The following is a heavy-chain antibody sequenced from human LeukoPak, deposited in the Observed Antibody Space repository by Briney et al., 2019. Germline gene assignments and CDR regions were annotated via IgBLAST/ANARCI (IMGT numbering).Heavy chain of an antibody. CDR3: ARPSSSSPYYFDY. J-gene: IGHJ4*02. D-gene: IGHD6-6*01. Sequence: GRSLRLSCAASGFTFSSYGMHWVRQAPGKGLEWVAVIWYDGSNKYYADSVKGRFTISRDNSKNTLYLQMNSLRAEDTAVYYCARPSSSSPYYFDYWGQGTPVTVSS. CDR2: IWYDGSNK. CDR1: GFTFSSYG. V-gene: IGHV3-33*01.